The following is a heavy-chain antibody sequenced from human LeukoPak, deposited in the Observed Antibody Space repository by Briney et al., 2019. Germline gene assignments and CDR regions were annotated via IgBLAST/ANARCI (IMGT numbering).Heavy chain of an antibody. CDR3: ARGGNSEYSSSSY. V-gene: IGHV4-38-2*01. CDR2: FYHSGSP. J-gene: IGHJ4*02. D-gene: IGHD6-6*01. Sequence: SETLFLTFAVSGYSISSGYYWGWIRKPPGKGLEWLGSFYHSGSPYYNPSLKSRVTISVDTSKNQFSLKLSSVTAADTAVYYCARGGNSEYSSSSYWGQGTLVTVSS. CDR1: GYSISSGYY.